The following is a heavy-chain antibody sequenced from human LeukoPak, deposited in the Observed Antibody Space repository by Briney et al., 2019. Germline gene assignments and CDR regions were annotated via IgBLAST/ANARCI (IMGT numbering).Heavy chain of an antibody. J-gene: IGHJ4*02. D-gene: IGHD2-2*03. Sequence: KPSETLSLTCTVSGYSISSGYYWGWIRQPPGKGLEWIGNIYYSGNTYYNPSLQSRVTVSVDTSKNQFSLKVSSVTAADTAVYSCARDGYLAVDYWGQGTLVTVSS. CDR1: GYSISSGYY. CDR3: ARDGYLAVDY. V-gene: IGHV4-38-2*02. CDR2: IYYSGNT.